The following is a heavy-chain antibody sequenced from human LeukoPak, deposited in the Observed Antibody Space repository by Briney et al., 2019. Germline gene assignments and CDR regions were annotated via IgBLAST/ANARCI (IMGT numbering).Heavy chain of an antibody. CDR2: ISTSGDST. D-gene: IGHD2-8*02. CDR3: ARRLLVTKGFDY. CDR1: GFTFSSYA. V-gene: IGHV3-23*01. J-gene: IGHJ4*02. Sequence: GGSLRLSCAASGFTFSSYAMSWVRQAPGKGLEWVAAISTSGDSTYHADSVKGRFTISRDNSKNTLFLQMDSLRAEDTALNYCARRLLVTKGFDYWGQGTLVTVSS.